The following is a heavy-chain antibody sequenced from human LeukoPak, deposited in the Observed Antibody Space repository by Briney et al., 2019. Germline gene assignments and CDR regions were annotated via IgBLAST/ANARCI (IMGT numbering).Heavy chain of an antibody. CDR1: GFTFSDYY. V-gene: IGHV3-11*01. D-gene: IGHD6-13*01. J-gene: IGHJ4*02. Sequence: PGGSLRLSCAASGFTFSDYYMSWIRQAPGKGLEWVSYISSSGSTIYYADSVKGRFTISRDNAKNSLYLQMNSLRAEDTAVYYCASLADKAAAGPIDYWGQGTLVTVSS. CDR2: ISSSGSTI. CDR3: ASLADKAAAGPIDY.